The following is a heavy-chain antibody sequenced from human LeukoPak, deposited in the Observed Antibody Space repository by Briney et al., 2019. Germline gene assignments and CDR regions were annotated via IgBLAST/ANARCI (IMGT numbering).Heavy chain of an antibody. D-gene: IGHD2-2*01. V-gene: IGHV3-74*01. CDR3: ATRPATASPREHDY. J-gene: IGHJ4*02. CDR2: INTDGSIT. Sequence: GGSLRLSCAASGFTFSTYWMHWVRQAPGKGLVWVSRINTDGSITDYADSVKGRFTISRDNAKNALYLQMNSLRVEDTAVYYCATRPATASPREHDYWGQGTLVTVSS. CDR1: GFTFSTYW.